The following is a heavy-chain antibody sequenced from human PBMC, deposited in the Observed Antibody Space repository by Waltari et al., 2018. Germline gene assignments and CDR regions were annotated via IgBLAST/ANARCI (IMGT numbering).Heavy chain of an antibody. CDR3: VRHARTTSGGKHFDH. D-gene: IGHD2-15*01. CDR1: GDSISSSSYY. Sequence: QLQLQESGPGLVKASETLSLTCTVSGDSISSSSYYWGWVRQPPGKGLEWIGNMYYSGSNYYNPSLKSRVTISGDTSKSQFSLKLSSGTAEDTSMYYCVRHARTTSGGKHFDHWGQGMLVTVSP. CDR2: MYYSGSN. V-gene: IGHV4-39*01. J-gene: IGHJ4*02.